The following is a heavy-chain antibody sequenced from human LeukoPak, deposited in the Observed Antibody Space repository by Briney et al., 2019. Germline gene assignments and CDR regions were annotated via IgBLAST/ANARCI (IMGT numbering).Heavy chain of an antibody. CDR2: IYGSSRT. D-gene: IGHD6-19*01. CDR1: GFIVSSNY. J-gene: IGHJ3*02. CDR3: AKEIAVAGTGDAFDI. V-gene: IGHV3-66*01. Sequence: PGGSLRLSCAGSGFIVSSNYMSWVRQAAGKGLEWVSVIYGSSRTYYADSVKGRFTISRDNSKNTLYLQMNSLRAEDTAVYYCAKEIAVAGTGDAFDIWGQGTMVTVSS.